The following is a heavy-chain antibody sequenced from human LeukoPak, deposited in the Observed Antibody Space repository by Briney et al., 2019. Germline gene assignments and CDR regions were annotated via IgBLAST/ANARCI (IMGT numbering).Heavy chain of an antibody. Sequence: GESLKISCKGSGYSFTSYWIGWVRQMPGKGLEWMGIIYPGDSDTRYSPSFQGHVTISVDKSISTAFLQWSSLTASDTAIYYCARESVGSSFDYWGQGTLVTVSS. J-gene: IGHJ4*02. CDR2: IYPGDSDT. CDR1: GYSFTSYW. CDR3: ARESVGSSFDY. D-gene: IGHD3-10*01. V-gene: IGHV5-51*01.